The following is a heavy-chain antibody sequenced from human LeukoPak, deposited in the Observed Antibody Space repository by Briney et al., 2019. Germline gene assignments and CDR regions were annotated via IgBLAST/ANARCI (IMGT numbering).Heavy chain of an antibody. CDR2: ISAYNGNT. CDR1: GYTFTSYG. CDR3: AGAEYFQH. Sequence: ASVKVSCKASGYTFTSYGISWVRQAPGQGLEWMGWISAYNGNTNYAQKFQGRVTMTRNTSISTAYMELSSLRSEDTAVYYCAGAEYFQHWGQGTLVTVSS. J-gene: IGHJ1*01. V-gene: IGHV1-18*01.